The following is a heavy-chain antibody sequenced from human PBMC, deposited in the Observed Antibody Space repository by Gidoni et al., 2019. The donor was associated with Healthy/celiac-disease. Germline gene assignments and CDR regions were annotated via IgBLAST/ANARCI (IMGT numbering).Heavy chain of an antibody. J-gene: IGHJ3*02. CDR2: IKSKTDGGTT. D-gene: IGHD3-16*01. CDR3: TTSHYDYVWGATWGAFDI. V-gene: IGHV3-15*01. CDR1: GFTFSNAW. Sequence: EVQLVESGGGLVKPGGSLRLSCAASGFTFSNAWMSWVRQAPGKGLEWVGRIKSKTDGGTTDYAAPVKGRFTISRDDSKNTLYLQMNSLKTEDTAVYYCTTSHYDYVWGATWGAFDIWGQGTMVTVSS.